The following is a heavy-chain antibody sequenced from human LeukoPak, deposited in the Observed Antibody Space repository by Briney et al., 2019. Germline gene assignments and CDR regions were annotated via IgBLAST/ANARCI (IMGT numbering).Heavy chain of an antibody. J-gene: IGHJ4*02. CDR3: ARATIVGANRFFDY. V-gene: IGHV4-61*09. CDR2: IYTSGDT. Sequence: SETLSLTCSVSGGSLRGGGYDWTWIRQPAGKGLEWIGHIYTSGDTRYNPSLKSRVTISIDTSRSQFSLNLSSVTAADTAVYYCARATIVGANRFFDYWGQGTLVTVSS. CDR1: GGSLRGGGYD. D-gene: IGHD1-26*01.